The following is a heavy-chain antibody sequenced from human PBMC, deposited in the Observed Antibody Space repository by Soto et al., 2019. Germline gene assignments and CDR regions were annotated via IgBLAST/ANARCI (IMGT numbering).Heavy chain of an antibody. CDR2: IFDSGST. CDR1: GGSISGGVHS. D-gene: IGHD3-16*02. V-gene: IGHV4-30-4*02. J-gene: IGHJ4*02. CDR3: ARGLHLGELSLYTAPLFDY. Sequence: SETLSLTCTVSGGSISGGVHSWSWIRQPPGKGLEWIGHIFDSGSTYYNPSLKSRLTISVDTSKNQFSLKLSSVTAADTAVYYCARGLHLGELSLYTAPLFDYWGQGTVVTVSS.